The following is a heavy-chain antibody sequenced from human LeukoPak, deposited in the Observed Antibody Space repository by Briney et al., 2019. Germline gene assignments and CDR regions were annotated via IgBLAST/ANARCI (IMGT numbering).Heavy chain of an antibody. CDR2: TYYSGST. CDR1: GGSISSYY. Sequence: PSETLSLTCTVSGGSISSYYWSWIRQPPGKRLEWIGYTYYSGSTNYNPSLKSRVTISVDTSKNQFSLKLSSVTAADTAVYYCARQTSSGSYYFDYWGQGTLVTVSS. V-gene: IGHV4-59*08. CDR3: ARQTSSGSYYFDY. D-gene: IGHD1-26*01. J-gene: IGHJ4*02.